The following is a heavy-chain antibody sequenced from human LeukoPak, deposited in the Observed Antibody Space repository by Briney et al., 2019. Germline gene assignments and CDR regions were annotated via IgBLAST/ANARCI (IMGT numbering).Heavy chain of an antibody. J-gene: IGHJ4*02. CDR2: IWYDGSNK. V-gene: IGHV3-33*01. CDR3: ARANYDILTGHKRDYFDY. CDR1: GFTFSSYG. D-gene: IGHD3-9*01. Sequence: GRALRLSCAASGFTFSSYGMHWVRQAPGKGLEWVAVIWYDGSNKYYADSVKGRFTISRDNSKNTLYLQINSLRAEDTAVYYCARANYDILTGHKRDYFDYWGQGTLVTVSS.